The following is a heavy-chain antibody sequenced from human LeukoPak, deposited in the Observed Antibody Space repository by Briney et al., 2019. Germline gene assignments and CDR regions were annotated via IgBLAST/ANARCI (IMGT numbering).Heavy chain of an antibody. J-gene: IGHJ4*02. CDR1: GFTFSSYW. V-gene: IGHV3-74*01. CDR2: ISTDGSST. Sequence: GGSLRLTCAASGFTFSSYWMHWVRQAPGKGLVWVSLISTDGSSTSYADSVKGRFTISRDNAKNTLYLQMNSLRAEDTAVYYCARGLRDYDSSGYYDYWGQGTLVTVSS. CDR3: ARGLRDYDSSGYYDY. D-gene: IGHD3-22*01.